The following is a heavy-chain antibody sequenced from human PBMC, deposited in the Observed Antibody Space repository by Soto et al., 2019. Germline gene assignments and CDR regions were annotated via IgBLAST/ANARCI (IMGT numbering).Heavy chain of an antibody. V-gene: IGHV3-74*01. D-gene: IGHD3-3*01. CDR1: GFTFSRYW. CDR2: INSDGISI. J-gene: IGHJ4*02. CDR3: ARLPVDTITSLDY. Sequence: EVQLVESGGDLVQPGGFLSLSCATSGFTFSRYWMHWVRQVPGKGLVWVSRINSDGISISYSDSVKGRFTISRDNAKNTLYLQMNSLRVEDTAVYYCARLPVDTITSLDYWGQGTRVTVSS.